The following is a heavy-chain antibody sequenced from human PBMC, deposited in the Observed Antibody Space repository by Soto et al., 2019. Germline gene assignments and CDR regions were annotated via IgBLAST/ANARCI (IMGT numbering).Heavy chain of an antibody. CDR1: GFTFSDYY. J-gene: IGHJ6*02. V-gene: IGHV3-11*01. Sequence: LRLSCAASGFTFSDYYMSLIRQAPGKGLEWVSYISSSGSTIYYADSVKGRFTISRDNAKNSLYLQMNSLRAEDTAVYYCASTYYDSSGPDPPYYYYGMDVWGQGTTVTVSS. CDR3: ASTYYDSSGPDPPYYYYGMDV. D-gene: IGHD3-22*01. CDR2: ISSSGSTI.